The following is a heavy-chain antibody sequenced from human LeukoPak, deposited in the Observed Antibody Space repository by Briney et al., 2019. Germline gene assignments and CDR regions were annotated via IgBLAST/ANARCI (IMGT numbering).Heavy chain of an antibody. J-gene: IGHJ3*02. V-gene: IGHV1-2*02. CDR3: ARDRIGFGELVDI. CDR1: GYTFTGYY. Sequence: ASVNVSCKASGYTFTGYYMHWVRQAPGQGLEWMGWINPNSGGTNYAQKFQGRVTMTRDTSISTAYMELSRLRSDDTAVYYCARDRIGFGELVDIGDQGTMVTVSA. CDR2: INPNSGGT. D-gene: IGHD3-10*01.